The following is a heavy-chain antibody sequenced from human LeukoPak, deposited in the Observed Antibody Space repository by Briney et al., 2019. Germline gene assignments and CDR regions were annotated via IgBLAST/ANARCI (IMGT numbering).Heavy chain of an antibody. J-gene: IGHJ4*02. CDR2: ISYSGST. V-gene: IGHV4-59*08. CDR1: GGSISSFY. CDR3: ARHRRYYFDSEFDF. Sequence: SETLSLTCTVSGGSISSFYWSWIRQPPEEGLEWIGCISYSGSTNYNPSLKSRVTISVDTSKNQFSLKLSSVTAADTAVYYCARHRRYYFDSEFDFWGQGTLVTVSS. D-gene: IGHD3-22*01.